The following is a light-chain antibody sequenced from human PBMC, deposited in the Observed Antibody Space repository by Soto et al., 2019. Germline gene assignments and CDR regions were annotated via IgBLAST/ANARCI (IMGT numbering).Light chain of an antibody. V-gene: IGKV3-20*01. CDR3: QQYGISPWT. Sequence: EIVLTQSPGTLSLSPGERAALSCRASQSVSNNYLAWYQQKPGQTPRLLIYGASSRATGIPDRFSGSGSGTDFTLTISRLEPEDFAVYYCQQYGISPWTFGQGTKVEIK. CDR1: QSVSNNY. CDR2: GAS. J-gene: IGKJ1*01.